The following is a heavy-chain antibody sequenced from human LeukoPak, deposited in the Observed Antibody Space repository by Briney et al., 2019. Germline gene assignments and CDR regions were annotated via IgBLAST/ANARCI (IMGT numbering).Heavy chain of an antibody. Sequence: SVKVSCKASGGTFSSYAISWVRQAPGQGLEWMGRIIPILGIANYAQKFQGRVTITADKSTSTAYMELSSLRSEDTAVYYCARDLFVSSGWYGMDVWGQGPTVTVSS. J-gene: IGHJ6*02. CDR1: GGTFSSYA. CDR2: IIPILGIA. V-gene: IGHV1-69*04. CDR3: ARDLFVSSGWYGMDV. D-gene: IGHD6-19*01.